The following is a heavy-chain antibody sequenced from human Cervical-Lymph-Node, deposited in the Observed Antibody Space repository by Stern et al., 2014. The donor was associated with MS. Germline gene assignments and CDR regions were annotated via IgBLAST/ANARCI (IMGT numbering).Heavy chain of an antibody. V-gene: IGHV1-46*01. J-gene: IGHJ6*02. D-gene: IGHD6-19*01. CDR1: GNTFTRSY. CDR3: AREEAGHRLGMMDV. Sequence: QLVQSGAEVKKPGASVKVSCKASGNTFTRSYIHWVRQAPGQGLEWMGITNPSAGSTSYAQKFQGRVTMTRDTSTSTVYMELGSLRSEDTAVYYCAREEAGHRLGMMDVWGQGTTVTVSS. CDR2: TNPSAGST.